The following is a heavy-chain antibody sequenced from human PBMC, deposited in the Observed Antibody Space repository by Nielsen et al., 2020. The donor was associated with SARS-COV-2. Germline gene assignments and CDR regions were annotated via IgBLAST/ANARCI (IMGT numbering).Heavy chain of an antibody. J-gene: IGHJ5*02. CDR2: INHSGST. CDR1: GGSFSGYY. D-gene: IGHD3-22*01. CDR3: ATTYDSSGYDGFWFDP. V-gene: IGHV4-34*01. Sequence: SETLSLTCAVYGGSFSGYYWSWIRQPPGKGLEWIGEINHSGSTNYNPSLKSRVTISVDTSKNQFSLKLSSVTAADTAVYYCATTYDSSGYDGFWFDPWGQGTLVTVSS.